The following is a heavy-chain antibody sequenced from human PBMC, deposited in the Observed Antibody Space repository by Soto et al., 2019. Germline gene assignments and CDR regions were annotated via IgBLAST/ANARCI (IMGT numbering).Heavy chain of an antibody. J-gene: IGHJ6*02. CDR1: GYTFTGYY. CDR3: ARERSPVQLERSYYYYGMDV. V-gene: IGHV1-2*02. D-gene: IGHD1-1*01. CDR2: INPNSGGT. Sequence: QVQLVQSGAEVKKPGASVKVSCKASGYTFTGYYMHWVRQAPGQGLEWMGWINPNSGGTNYAQKFQGRVTMTRDTSINTAYMELSRLRSDDTAVYYCARERSPVQLERSYYYYGMDVWGQGTTVTVSS.